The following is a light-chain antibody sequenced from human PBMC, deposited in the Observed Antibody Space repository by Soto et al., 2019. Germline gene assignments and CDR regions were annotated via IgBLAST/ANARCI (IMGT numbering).Light chain of an antibody. Sequence: IQMTQSPSTLSASLGDRVTMTCRASQSLDRDYLAWYQQKPGKAPKFLIYRASTLESGVPARFTGGGSGTAFTLTISSLEPDDFATYYCHQYDSYPRTFGQGTKVDIK. V-gene: IGKV1-5*03. CDR1: QSLDRDY. CDR3: HQYDSYPRT. CDR2: RAS. J-gene: IGKJ1*01.